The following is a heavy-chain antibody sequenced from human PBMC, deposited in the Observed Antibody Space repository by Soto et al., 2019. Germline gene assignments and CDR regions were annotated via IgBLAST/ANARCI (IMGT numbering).Heavy chain of an antibody. Sequence: GGSLRLSCVASGLAFSTYWMHWVRQAPGKGLMWVSRINSDGSRTSYADSVRGRFTISRDNAKNTLHLEMKSLRADDTAVYYCARVVSIGWFDPWGQGTQVTVSS. V-gene: IGHV3-74*01. CDR2: INSDGSRT. CDR3: ARVVSIGWFDP. CDR1: GLAFSTYW. J-gene: IGHJ5*02.